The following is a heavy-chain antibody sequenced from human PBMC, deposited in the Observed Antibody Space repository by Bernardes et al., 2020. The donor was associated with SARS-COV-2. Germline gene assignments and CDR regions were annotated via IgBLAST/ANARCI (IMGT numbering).Heavy chain of an antibody. V-gene: IGHV3-23*01. CDR1: GFTFTSHA. CDR2: IRGSGDST. D-gene: IGHD2-15*01. Sequence: GSLRLSCAGSGFTFTSHAMSWVRQAPGTGLEWVSAIRGSGDSTYYADSVKGRFTISRDISKNTLYLQMNSLRAEDTALYYCAKDKGGGSTEPSDYWGQGTLVTVSS. CDR3: AKDKGGGSTEPSDY. J-gene: IGHJ4*02.